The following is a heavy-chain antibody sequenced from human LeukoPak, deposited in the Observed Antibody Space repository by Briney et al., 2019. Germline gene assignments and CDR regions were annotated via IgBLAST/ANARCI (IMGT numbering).Heavy chain of an antibody. Sequence: ASVKVSCRTSGYTFTDYDIHWVRQAPGQGLEWMGWINPNSGETNSAQEFQGRVTMTGDTSISTAYMELRRVTSDDTAVYYCARDRDYSNTERGFDYWGQGTLVTVSS. CDR1: GYTFTDYD. V-gene: IGHV1-2*02. J-gene: IGHJ4*02. CDR2: INPNSGET. D-gene: IGHD4-11*01. CDR3: ARDRDYSNTERGFDY.